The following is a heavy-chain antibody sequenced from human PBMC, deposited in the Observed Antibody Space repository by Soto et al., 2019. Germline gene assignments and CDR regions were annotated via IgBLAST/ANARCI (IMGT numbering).Heavy chain of an antibody. CDR3: AKDYTVAADPSSVILFDY. D-gene: IGHD2-15*01. Sequence: GGSLILSCAASGFTFSSYGMHWVRQAPGKGLEWVAVIWYDGSNKYYADSVKGRFTISRDNSKNTVYLQMSSLRVEDTAIYYCAKDYTVAADPSSVILFDYWGQGALVTVSS. CDR1: GFTFSSYG. CDR2: IWYDGSNK. J-gene: IGHJ4*02. V-gene: IGHV3-33*06.